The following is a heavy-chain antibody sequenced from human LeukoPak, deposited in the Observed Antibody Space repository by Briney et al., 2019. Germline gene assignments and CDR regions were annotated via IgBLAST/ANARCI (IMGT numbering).Heavy chain of an antibody. CDR2: INHSGST. CDR1: GGSFSGYY. CDR3: ATDAVAGTEF. V-gene: IGHV4-34*01. D-gene: IGHD6-13*01. J-gene: IGHJ4*02. Sequence: PSETLSLTCAVYGGSFSGYYWSWIRQPPGKGLEWIGEINHSGSTNYNPSLKSRVTISVDTSKNQFSLKLTSVTAADTAVYYCATDAVAGTEFWGQGTLVTVSS.